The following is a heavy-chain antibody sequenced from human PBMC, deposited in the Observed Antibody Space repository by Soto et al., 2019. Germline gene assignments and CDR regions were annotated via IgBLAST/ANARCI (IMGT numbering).Heavy chain of an antibody. Sequence: PGGSLRLSCAASGFAFSSYSMNWFRQAPGKGLEWVSSISSSSSYIYYADSVKGRFTISRDNAKNSLYLQMNSLRAEDTAVYYCAREGGAARAFDYWGQGTLVTVSS. D-gene: IGHD6-6*01. J-gene: IGHJ4*02. CDR1: GFAFSSYS. CDR3: AREGGAARAFDY. V-gene: IGHV3-21*01. CDR2: ISSSSSYI.